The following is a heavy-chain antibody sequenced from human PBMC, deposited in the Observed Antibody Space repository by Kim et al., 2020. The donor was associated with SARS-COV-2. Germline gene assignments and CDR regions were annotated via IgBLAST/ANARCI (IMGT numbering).Heavy chain of an antibody. Sequence: SETLSLTCTVSGGSISSGGYYWSWIRQHPGKGLEWIGYIYYSGSTYYNPSLKSRVTISVDTSKNQFSLKLSSVTAADTAVYYCARDGYYYDGSGYYYYFDYWGQGTLVTVSS. CDR1: GGSISSGGYY. CDR2: IYYSGST. V-gene: IGHV4-31*03. CDR3: ARDGYYYDGSGYYYYFDY. J-gene: IGHJ4*02. D-gene: IGHD3-22*01.